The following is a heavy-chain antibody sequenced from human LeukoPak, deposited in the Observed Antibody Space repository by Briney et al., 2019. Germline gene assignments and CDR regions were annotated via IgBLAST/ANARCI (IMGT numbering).Heavy chain of an antibody. CDR2: TKHIGST. J-gene: IGHJ6*03. CDR3: ARVRRYYGSGSYYYYYMDV. CDR1: GGSISSFC. D-gene: IGHD3-10*01. V-gene: IGHV4-34*01. Sequence: PSQTMSLTSTVYGGSISSFCCGCVRQLPGHWLDWFGETKHIGSTNYNPSLKSRVTISVDTSKNQFSLKLSSVTAADTAVYYCARVRRYYGSGSYYYYYMDVWGKGTTVTVSS.